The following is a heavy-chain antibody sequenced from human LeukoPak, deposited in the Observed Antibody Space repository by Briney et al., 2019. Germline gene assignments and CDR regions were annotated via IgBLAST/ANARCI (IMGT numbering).Heavy chain of an antibody. Sequence: GASLRLSCAASGFSFSSYVMSWVRQAPGKGLEWVSVISGSGGNTYYADSVKRRFTISRENSKNPLYLQMNSLRAEDTAIYYCAKDGKGAPVAGTGYFDYWGQETLVTVSS. CDR2: ISGSGGNT. CDR3: AKDGKGAPVAGTGYFDY. J-gene: IGHJ4*02. CDR1: GFSFSSYV. D-gene: IGHD6-19*01. V-gene: IGHV3-23*01.